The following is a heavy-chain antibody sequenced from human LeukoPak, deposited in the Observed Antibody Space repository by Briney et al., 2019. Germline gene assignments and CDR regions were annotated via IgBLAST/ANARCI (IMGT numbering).Heavy chain of an antibody. CDR2: IYYSGST. Sequence: SETLSLTCAVYGGSFSSYYWSWIRQPPGKGLEWIGYIYYSGSTNYNPSLKSRVTISVDTSRNQFSLKLSSVTAADTAVYYCAKTPLDSSGYFDYWGQGTLVPVSS. J-gene: IGHJ4*02. CDR1: GGSFSSYY. CDR3: AKTPLDSSGYFDY. V-gene: IGHV4-59*01. D-gene: IGHD3-22*01.